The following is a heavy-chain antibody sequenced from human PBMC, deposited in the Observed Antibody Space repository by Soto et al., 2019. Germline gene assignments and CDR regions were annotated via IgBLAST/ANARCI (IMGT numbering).Heavy chain of an antibody. D-gene: IGHD3-10*01. CDR2: IYYSGST. V-gene: IGHV4-39*01. J-gene: IGHJ4*02. CDR1: GGSISSSSYY. CDR3: ATLWGQD. Sequence: QLQLQESGPGLVKPSETLSVTCTVSGGSISSSSYYWGWIRQPPGKGLEWIGSIYYSGSTYYNPSLKRRVPISVDTSKNQFSLKLSSVTAADTAVYYCATLWGQDWGQGTLVTVSS.